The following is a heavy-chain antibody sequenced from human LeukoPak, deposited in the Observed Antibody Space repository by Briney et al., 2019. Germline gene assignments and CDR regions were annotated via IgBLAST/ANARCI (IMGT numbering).Heavy chain of an antibody. D-gene: IGHD3-10*01. J-gene: IGHJ4*02. CDR3: ARAMVRGVKIFDY. V-gene: IGHV3-7*01. CDR1: GFTFSSYW. Sequence: GGSLRLSYAASGFTFSSYWMSWVRQAPGKGLEWVANIKQDGSEKYYVDSVKGRFTISRDNAKNSLYLQMNSLRAEDTAVYYCARAMVRGVKIFDYWGQGTLVTVSS. CDR2: IKQDGSEK.